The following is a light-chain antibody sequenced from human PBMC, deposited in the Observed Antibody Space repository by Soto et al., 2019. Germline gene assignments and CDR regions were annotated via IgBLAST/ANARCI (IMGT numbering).Light chain of an antibody. V-gene: IGLV2-14*02. J-gene: IGLJ1*01. Sequence: QSALTQSASVSGPLGQSIVISCTGSSSDIGSYDLVSWYQQYPGKAPKVMISEVSNRPSGVSNRFSGSKSGNTASLTISGLQAEDEADYYCSSYTSSSTSIVFGTGTKVTVL. CDR1: SSDIGSYDL. CDR2: EVS. CDR3: SSYTSSSTSIV.